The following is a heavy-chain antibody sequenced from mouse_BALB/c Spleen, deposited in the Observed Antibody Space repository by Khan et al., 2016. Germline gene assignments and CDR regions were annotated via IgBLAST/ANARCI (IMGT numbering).Heavy chain of an antibody. D-gene: IGHD2-2*01. Sequence: EVELVEPGGGLVKPGGSLKLSCAAAGFTFSSYAMSWVRQSPEKRLEWVAEISSGGSYTYYPDTVTGRFTISRDNAKNTLYLEMRSQRSEDTAMSYSARADGNDRAWFAYWGQGTLLTVAA. CDR3: ARADGNDRAWFAY. CDR1: GFTFSSYA. V-gene: IGHV5-9-4*01. J-gene: IGHJ3*01. CDR2: ISSGGSYT.